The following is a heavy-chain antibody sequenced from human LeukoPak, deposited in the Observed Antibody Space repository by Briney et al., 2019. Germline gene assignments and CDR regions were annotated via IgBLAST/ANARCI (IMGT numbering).Heavy chain of an antibody. CDR2: INHSGST. Sequence: SETLSLTCAVYGGSFSGYYWSWIRQPPGKGLEWIGEINHSGSTNYNPSLKSRVTISVDTSKNQFSLKLGSVTAADTAVYYCARTLLEVVPAAIPDYYYYMDVWGKGTTVTISS. J-gene: IGHJ6*03. CDR1: GGSFSGYY. CDR3: ARTLLEVVPAAIPDYYYYMDV. V-gene: IGHV4-34*01. D-gene: IGHD2-2*02.